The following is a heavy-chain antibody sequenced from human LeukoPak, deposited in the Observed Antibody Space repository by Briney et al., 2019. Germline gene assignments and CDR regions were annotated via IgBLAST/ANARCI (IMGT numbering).Heavy chain of an antibody. CDR3: ARGPRYSFY. Sequence: GGSLRPSCAASGFIVSHNYMTWVRQAPGKGLEWISVIYIDGTTYYADSVKGRFTISRDQANNTLYLQMNTLRDEDTAVYYCARGPRYSFYWGQGTLVSVSS. J-gene: IGHJ4*02. CDR1: GFIVSHNY. V-gene: IGHV3-53*01. D-gene: IGHD6-13*01. CDR2: IYIDGTT.